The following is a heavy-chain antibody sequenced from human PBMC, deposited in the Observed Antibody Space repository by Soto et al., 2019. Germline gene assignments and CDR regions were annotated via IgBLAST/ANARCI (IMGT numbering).Heavy chain of an antibody. Sequence: QLQLQESGPGLVKPSETLSLTCTVSGGSISSSSYYWGWIRQPPGKGLEWIGSIYYSGSTYYNPSLKSRVTISVDTSKNQFSLKLSSVTAADTAVYYCARHMRGIVGATDGVYWGQGTLVTVSS. CDR3: ARHMRGIVGATDGVY. CDR2: IYYSGST. V-gene: IGHV4-39*01. J-gene: IGHJ4*02. D-gene: IGHD1-26*01. CDR1: GGSISSSSYY.